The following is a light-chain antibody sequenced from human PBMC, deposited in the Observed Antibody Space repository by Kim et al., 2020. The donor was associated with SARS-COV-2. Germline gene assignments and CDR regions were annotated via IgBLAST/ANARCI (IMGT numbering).Light chain of an antibody. CDR1: NIGSKG. V-gene: IGLV3-21*04. CDR3: QVWDSSSDHLV. J-gene: IGLJ3*02. CDR2: YDS. Sequence: SYELTQPPSVSVAPGKTARITCGGNNIGSKGVHWYQEKPGQAPVLVIYYDSDRPSGIPERFSGSNSGNTATLTISRVEAGDEADYYCQVWDSSSDHLVFGGGTKLTVL.